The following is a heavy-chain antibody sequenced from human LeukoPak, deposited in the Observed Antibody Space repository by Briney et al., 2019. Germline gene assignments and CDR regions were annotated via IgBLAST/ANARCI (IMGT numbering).Heavy chain of an antibody. V-gene: IGHV4-4*07. D-gene: IGHD3-10*01. CDR1: DGSISGYS. J-gene: IGHJ6*03. CDR2: IYTSGST. Sequence: PSETLSLTCTVSDGSISGYSWSWIRQPPGKGLEWIGRIYTSGSTNYNPSLKSRVTMSVDTSKNQFSLKLSSVTAADTAVYYCARGVGSGSQYYYYYYMDVWGKGTTVTISS. CDR3: ARGVGSGSQYYYYYYMDV.